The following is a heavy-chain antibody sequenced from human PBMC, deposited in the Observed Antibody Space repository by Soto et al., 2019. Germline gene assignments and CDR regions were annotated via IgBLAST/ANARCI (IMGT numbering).Heavy chain of an antibody. Sequence: GGSLRLSCAASGFTFNTFTMHWNRQAPGKGLEYVSAISSNGGTTYYADSVKGRFTISRDNSKNTLYLQMNSLRAEDTAVYYCARAPRTGSSSWYGLYYYYGMDVWGQGTTVTVSS. CDR3: ARAPRTGSSSWYGLYYYYGMDV. CDR1: GFTFNTFT. CDR2: ISSNGGTT. V-gene: IGHV3-64*02. J-gene: IGHJ6*02. D-gene: IGHD6-13*01.